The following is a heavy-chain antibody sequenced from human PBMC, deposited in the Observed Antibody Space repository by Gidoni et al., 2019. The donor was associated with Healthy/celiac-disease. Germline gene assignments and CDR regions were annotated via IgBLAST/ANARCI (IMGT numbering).Heavy chain of an antibody. D-gene: IGHD6-19*01. CDR1: GFTFRSYA. V-gene: IGHV3-64D*06. CDR2: ISSNGGST. CDR3: VKDLPIAVAGYDAFDI. Sequence: EVQLVESGGGLVQPGGSLSLSCSASGFTFRSYAMHWVRQAPGKGLEYVSAISSNGGSTYYADSVKGRFTISRDNSKNTLYLQMSSLRAEDTAVYYCVKDLPIAVAGYDAFDIWGQGTMVTVSS. J-gene: IGHJ3*02.